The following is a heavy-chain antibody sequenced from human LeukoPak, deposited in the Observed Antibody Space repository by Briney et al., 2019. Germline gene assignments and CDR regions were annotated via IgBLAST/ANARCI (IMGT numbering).Heavy chain of an antibody. CDR2: ISCNSGSI. Sequence: GGSLRLSCAASGFTFDDYAMHWVRQAPGKGLEWVSGISCNSGSIGYADSVKRRFTISRDNAKNSLYLQMNSLRAEDTALYYCAKDIEYDILTGYYFDYWGQGTLVTVSS. D-gene: IGHD3-9*01. CDR3: AKDIEYDILTGYYFDY. CDR1: GFTFDDYA. V-gene: IGHV3-9*01. J-gene: IGHJ4*02.